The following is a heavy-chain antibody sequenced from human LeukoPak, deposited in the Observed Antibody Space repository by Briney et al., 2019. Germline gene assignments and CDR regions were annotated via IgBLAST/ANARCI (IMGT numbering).Heavy chain of an antibody. J-gene: IGHJ6*03. CDR2: IYTSGST. Sequence: PSETLSLTCAVYGGSFSSYYWSWIRQPAGKGLEWIGRIYTSGSTNYNPSLKSRVTMSVDTSKNQFSLKLSSVTAADTAVYYCARGLYYYYYMDVWGKGTMVTISS. CDR3: ARGLYYYYYMDV. V-gene: IGHV4-59*10. CDR1: GGSFSSYY.